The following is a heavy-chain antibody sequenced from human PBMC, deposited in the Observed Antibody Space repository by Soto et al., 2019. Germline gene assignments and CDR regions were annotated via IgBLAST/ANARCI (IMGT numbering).Heavy chain of an antibody. Sequence: QLQLQESGPGLVKPSETLSLTCPVSGGSISSSRYYWGWIRQPPGKGTDWIGRIYYSGSTYYNPSIKSQVTISVNTFKTQFSLKRSSVTAADTAVYYCAGQLVGIVATFTPFGYFDYWGQGTLVTVSS. CDR3: AGQLVGIVATFTPFGYFDY. CDR2: IYYSGST. V-gene: IGHV4-39*01. D-gene: IGHD5-12*01. J-gene: IGHJ4*02. CDR1: GGSISSSRYY.